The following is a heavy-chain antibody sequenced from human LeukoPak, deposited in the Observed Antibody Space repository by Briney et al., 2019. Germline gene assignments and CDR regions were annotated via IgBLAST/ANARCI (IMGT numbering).Heavy chain of an antibody. V-gene: IGHV5-10-1*01. CDR1: GYSFTNYR. J-gene: IGHJ5*02. Sequence: GESLRISCKGSGYSFTNYRISWVRHMPWRGLEWMGWIDASDSYTNYSPSFQGHVTISADKSSSTAYLQWSSLKASDTAIYYCARHVLYSYGPQWWFDPWGQGTLVTVSS. D-gene: IGHD5-18*01. CDR2: IDASDSYT. CDR3: ARHVLYSYGPQWWFDP.